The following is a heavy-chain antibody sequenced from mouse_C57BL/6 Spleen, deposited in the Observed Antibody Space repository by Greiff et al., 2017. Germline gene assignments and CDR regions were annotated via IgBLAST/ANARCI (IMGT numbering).Heavy chain of an antibody. CDR1: GYTFTSYW. Sequence: QVQLQQPGAELVRPGSSVKLSCKASGYTFTSYWMHWVKQRPIQGLEWIGNIDPSDSEPHYNQKFKDKATLTVDQSSSTAYMQLSSLTSEDSAVYDCARDVDDYDRAWFAYWGQGTLVTVSA. CDR3: ARDVDDYDRAWFAY. CDR2: IDPSDSEP. D-gene: IGHD2-4*01. J-gene: IGHJ3*01. V-gene: IGHV1-52*01.